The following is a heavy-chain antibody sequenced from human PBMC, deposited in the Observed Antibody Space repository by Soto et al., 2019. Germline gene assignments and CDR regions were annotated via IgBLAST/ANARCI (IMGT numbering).Heavy chain of an antibody. CDR3: AREYPVHSAYFDY. CDR2: MYYSGSA. Sequence: PSETLSLTCTVSGASLSSYYWTWIRQPPGKGLEWIGYMYYSGSANYNPSLRSRVTISVDTSKNQFSLNLNSVTAADTAVYYCAREYPVHSAYFDYWGQGILVTVSS. J-gene: IGHJ4*02. CDR1: GASLSSYY. V-gene: IGHV4-59*01. D-gene: IGHD6-13*01.